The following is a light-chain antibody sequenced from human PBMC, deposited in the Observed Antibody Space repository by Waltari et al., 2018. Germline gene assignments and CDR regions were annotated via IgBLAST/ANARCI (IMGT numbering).Light chain of an antibody. CDR3: QQCYDWPPYT. J-gene: IGKJ2*01. Sequence: EIVVTQSPATLSVSPGERATLYCRASQSIGDNLAWYQQKTGQAPKLLIFSASARLPGIPDRFSGSGSGTQFTLTISSLQSEDFAVYYCQQCYDWPPYTFGQGTKLEI. CDR1: QSIGDN. CDR2: SAS. V-gene: IGKV3-15*01.